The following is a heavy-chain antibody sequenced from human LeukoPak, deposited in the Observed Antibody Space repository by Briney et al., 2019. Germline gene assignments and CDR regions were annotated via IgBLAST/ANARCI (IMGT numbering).Heavy chain of an antibody. CDR2: ISSSSSYI. D-gene: IGHD2-15*01. J-gene: IGHJ4*02. CDR1: GFTFSSYS. CDR3: ARDPFPSMQDIVVVVAAIN. Sequence: GGSLRLSCAASGFTFSSYSMNWVRQAPGKGLEWVSSISSSSSYIYYADSVKGRFTISRDNAKNSLYLQMISLRAEDTAVYYCARDPFPSMQDIVVVVAAINWGQGTLVTVSS. V-gene: IGHV3-21*01.